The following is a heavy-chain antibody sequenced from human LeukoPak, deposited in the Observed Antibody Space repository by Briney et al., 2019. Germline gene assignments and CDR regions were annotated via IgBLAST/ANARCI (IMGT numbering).Heavy chain of an antibody. V-gene: IGHV3-11*01. J-gene: IGHJ4*02. Sequence: GGSLRLSCAVSGFTFSDYHMSWIRQAPGKGLEWVSYISSGGSSISHADSVKGRFTISRDNAKNSLYLQMNSLRAEDTAVYYCARDLGPIDYWGQGTLVTVSS. CDR1: GFTFSDYH. CDR3: ARDLGPIDY. CDR2: ISSGGSSI.